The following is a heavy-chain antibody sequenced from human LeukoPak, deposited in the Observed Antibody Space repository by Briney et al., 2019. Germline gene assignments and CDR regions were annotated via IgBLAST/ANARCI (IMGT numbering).Heavy chain of an antibody. V-gene: IGHV3-48*04. D-gene: IGHD3-10*01. Sequence: GGSLRLSCAASGFTFSSYSMNWVRQAPGKGLEWVSYISSSSSTIYYADSVKGRFTISRDNAKNSLYLQMNSLRAEDTAVYYCARDGTMVRVVLRPGGVDHYGMDVWGQGTTVTVSS. CDR1: GFTFSSYS. CDR2: ISSSSSTI. CDR3: ARDGTMVRVVLRPGGVDHYGMDV. J-gene: IGHJ6*02.